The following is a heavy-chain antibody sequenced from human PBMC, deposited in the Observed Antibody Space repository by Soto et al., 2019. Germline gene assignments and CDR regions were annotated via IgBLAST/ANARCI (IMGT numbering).Heavy chain of an antibody. J-gene: IGHJ6*01. V-gene: IGHV3-30*18. CDR2: ISYDGSNK. Sequence: QVQLVESGGGVVQPGRSLRLSCAASGFTFSSYGMHWVRQAPGKGLEWVAVISYDGSNKYYADSVKGRFTISRDNSKNTLYLQMNSLRAEDTAVYYCAKDRGYCSGGSCSDYYYGMDVW. CDR1: GFTFSSYG. CDR3: AKDRGYCSGGSCSDYYYGMDV. D-gene: IGHD2-15*01.